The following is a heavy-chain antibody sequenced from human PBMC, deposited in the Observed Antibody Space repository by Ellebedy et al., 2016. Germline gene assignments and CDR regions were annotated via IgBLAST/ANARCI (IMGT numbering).Heavy chain of an antibody. CDR2: ISSSSSTI. CDR1: GFTFSSYS. CDR3: ARDFDNDYGDYVGFWFDP. J-gene: IGHJ5*02. V-gene: IGHV3-48*01. Sequence: GESLKISCAASGFTFSSYSMNWVRQAPGKGLEWVSYISSSSSTIYYADSVKGRFTISRDNAKNSLYLQMNSLRAEDTAVYYCARDFDNDYGDYVGFWFDPWGQGTLVTVSS. D-gene: IGHD4-17*01.